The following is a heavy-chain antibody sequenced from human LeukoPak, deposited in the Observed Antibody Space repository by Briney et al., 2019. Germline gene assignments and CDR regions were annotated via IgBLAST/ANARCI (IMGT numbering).Heavy chain of an antibody. V-gene: IGHV4-59*08. Sequence: PSETLSLTCNVSGGSISSYYWSWIRQTPGKGQEWIGYVYYSGSTTYNPSLESRVTISVDTSKTQFSLKLSSVTASDTAVYFCARHNAPYTTGWSGYYGMDVWGQGTTVTVSS. D-gene: IGHD6-19*01. J-gene: IGHJ6*02. CDR3: ARHNAPYTTGWSGYYGMDV. CDR2: VYYSGST. CDR1: GGSISSYY.